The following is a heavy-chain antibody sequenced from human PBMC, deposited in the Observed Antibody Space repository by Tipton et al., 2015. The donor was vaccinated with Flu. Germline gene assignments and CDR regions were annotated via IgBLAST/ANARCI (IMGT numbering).Heavy chain of an antibody. CDR3: ARDLGVPAAIGMGASDSYYYMDV. CDR1: GGTFSSYA. Sequence: QLVQSGAEVKKPGSSVKVSCKASGGTFSSYAISWVRQAPGQGLEWMGGIIPIFGTANYAQKFQGRVTITTDTSTSTAYMELRSLRSDDTAVYYCARDLGVPAAIGMGASDSYYYMDVWGKGTTVTVSS. CDR2: IIPIFGTA. D-gene: IGHD2-2*02. J-gene: IGHJ6*03. V-gene: IGHV1-69*06.